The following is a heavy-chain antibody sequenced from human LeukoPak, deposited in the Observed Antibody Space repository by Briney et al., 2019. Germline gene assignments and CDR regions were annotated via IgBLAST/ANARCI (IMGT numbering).Heavy chain of an antibody. Sequence: GGSLRLSCSASGFPFSSYAIHWVRQAPGKGLQYVSAISSNGGSTYYTDSVKGRFTISRDNSKNTLYLQMSSLRAEDTAVYYCVGGHGSGSYYVGYLDYWGQGTLVTVSS. CDR3: VGGHGSGSYYVGYLDY. J-gene: IGHJ4*02. CDR2: ISSNGGST. CDR1: GFPFSSYA. D-gene: IGHD3-10*01. V-gene: IGHV3-64D*06.